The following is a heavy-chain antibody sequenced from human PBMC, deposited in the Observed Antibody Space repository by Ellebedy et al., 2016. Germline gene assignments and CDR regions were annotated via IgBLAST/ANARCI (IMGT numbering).Heavy chain of an antibody. D-gene: IGHD3-9*01. CDR1: EFSFTTYG. V-gene: IGHV3-15*01. Sequence: GGSLRLSXEASEFSFTTYGMSWVRQAPGKGLEWVGRIKSKTDGGTTDYTAPVKDRFTISRDDSKNTLYLQMNSLKTEDTAVYYCTTPTDLGHYDICDYWGQGTLVTVSS. J-gene: IGHJ4*02. CDR2: IKSKTDGGTT. CDR3: TTPTDLGHYDICDY.